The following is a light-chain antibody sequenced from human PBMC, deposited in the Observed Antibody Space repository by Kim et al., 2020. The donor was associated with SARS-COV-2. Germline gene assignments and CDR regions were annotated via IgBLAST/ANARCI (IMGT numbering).Light chain of an antibody. Sequence: VSRGQAARITWSGDTLPEEQTEWYRQETGQAPLRVIYNDNERPSGVPGRVSGARSGTTVTVTISGVQAEDDADYFCQSADGSGTYVFGTGTKVTVL. J-gene: IGLJ1*01. CDR1: TLPEEQ. CDR3: QSADGSGTYV. CDR2: NDN. V-gene: IGLV3-25*03.